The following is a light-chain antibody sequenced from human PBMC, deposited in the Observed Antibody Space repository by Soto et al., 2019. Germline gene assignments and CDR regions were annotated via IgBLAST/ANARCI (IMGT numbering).Light chain of an antibody. CDR1: GSDVGGYKY. CDR2: DVT. V-gene: IGLV2-14*03. CDR3: SSYTSSATRVV. J-gene: IGLJ2*01. Sequence: QSALTQPASVSGSPGQSITISCSGTGSDVGGYKYVSWYQRHPGKAPTLMIYDVTNRPSGVSDRFSGSKSGNTASLTISALQAEDEAAYYCSSYTSSATRVVFGGGTKVTVL.